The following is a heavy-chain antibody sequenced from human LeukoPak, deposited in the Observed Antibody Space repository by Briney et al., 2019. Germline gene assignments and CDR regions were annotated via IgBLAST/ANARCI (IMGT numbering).Heavy chain of an antibody. V-gene: IGHV1-24*01. CDR3: ATSIVGATDFDY. Sequence: GASVKVSFKVSGYTLTELSMHWVRQAPGKGLEWMGGFDPEDGETIYAQKFQGRVTMTEDTSTDTAYMELSSLRSEDTAVYYCATSIVGATDFDYWGQGTLVTVSS. CDR1: GYTLTELS. CDR2: FDPEDGET. D-gene: IGHD1-26*01. J-gene: IGHJ4*02.